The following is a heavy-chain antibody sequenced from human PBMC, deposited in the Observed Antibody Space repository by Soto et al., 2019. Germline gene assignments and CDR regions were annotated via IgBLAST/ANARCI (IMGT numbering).Heavy chain of an antibody. CDR1: GDTFSSYI. CDR3: ARRRYCGYDCYHKHYYGMDV. CDR2: VIPVLTTT. J-gene: IGHJ6*02. Sequence: QVQLVQSGAEVKKPGSSVRVSCRSSGDTFSSYIVNWLRLAPGRGLEWMGRVIPVLTTTDYAQNFRGRVMMSADRSTNTVYLDLSSLRSDDTAVYYCARRRYCGYDCYHKHYYGMDVWGQGSLVTVAS. D-gene: IGHD2-21*02. V-gene: IGHV1-69*08.